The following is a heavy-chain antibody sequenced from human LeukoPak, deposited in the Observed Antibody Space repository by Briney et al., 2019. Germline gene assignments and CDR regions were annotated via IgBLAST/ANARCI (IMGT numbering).Heavy chain of an antibody. CDR3: ARGDCSSTICYSPMDV. CDR1: GYSISSGYY. D-gene: IGHD2-2*01. J-gene: IGHJ6*03. CDR2: IYRSGST. V-gene: IGHV4-38-2*02. Sequence: PSETLSLTCTVSGYSISSGYYWVWIRQPPGKGLEWIGSIYRSGSTNYNPSLKSRVTISVDTSKNQFSLKVNSVTAADTAVYYCARGDCSSTICYSPMDVWGKGTTVTASS.